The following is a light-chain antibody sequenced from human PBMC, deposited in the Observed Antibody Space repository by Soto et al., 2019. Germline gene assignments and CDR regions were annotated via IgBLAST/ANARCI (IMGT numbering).Light chain of an antibody. J-gene: IGKJ5*01. V-gene: IGKV3-11*01. Sequence: EIVLTQSPATLSLSAGEGATLSCRASQSIGSELAWYQQKPGQGPRLVIADASNRATGIPARFSGSGSATDFTLTIRTVEPGDVGIYYCQQRFSWPITFGQGTRLEIK. CDR2: DAS. CDR1: QSIGSE. CDR3: QQRFSWPIT.